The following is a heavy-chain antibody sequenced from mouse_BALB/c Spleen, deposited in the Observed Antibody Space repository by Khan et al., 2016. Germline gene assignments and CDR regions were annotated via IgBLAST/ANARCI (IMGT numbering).Heavy chain of an antibody. D-gene: IGHD2-12*01. J-gene: IGHJ3*01. V-gene: IGHV1S34*01. CDR2: ITSYNGAT. CDR1: GYSFTGYY. CDR3: ASPCGRSYVGFAY. Sequence: LVKTGASVKISCKASGYSFTGYYMHWVKQSHGKSLEWIGYITSYNGATSYNQKFKGKATFTVDTSSSTAYMQFNSLTSEDSAVSSSASPCGRSYVGFAYWGQGTLVTVSA.